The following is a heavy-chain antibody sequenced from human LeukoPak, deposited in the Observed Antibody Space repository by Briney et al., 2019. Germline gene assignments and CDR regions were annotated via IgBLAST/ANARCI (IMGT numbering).Heavy chain of an antibody. V-gene: IGHV4-59*01. CDR1: GGSISSYY. CDR2: IYYSGST. D-gene: IGHD5-18*01. CDR3: AREDPVDTAMAIDY. Sequence: PSETLSLTCTVSGGSISSYYWSWIRQPPGKGLEWIGYIYYSGSTNYTPSLKSRVTISVDTSKNQFSLKLSSVTAADTAVYYCAREDPVDTAMAIDYWGQGTLVTVSS. J-gene: IGHJ4*02.